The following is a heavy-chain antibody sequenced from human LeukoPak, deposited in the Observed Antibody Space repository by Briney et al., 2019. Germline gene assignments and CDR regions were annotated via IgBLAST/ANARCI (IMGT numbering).Heavy chain of an antibody. CDR3: AREGYSYGSLRY. Sequence: GASVKVSXKASGGTFSSYAISWVRQAPGQGLEWMGRIIPIFGIANYAQKFQGRVTITTDESTSTAYMELSSLRSEDTAVYYGAREGYSYGSLRYWGQGTLVTVSS. D-gene: IGHD5-18*01. J-gene: IGHJ4*02. V-gene: IGHV1-69*05. CDR2: IIPIFGIA. CDR1: GGTFSSYA.